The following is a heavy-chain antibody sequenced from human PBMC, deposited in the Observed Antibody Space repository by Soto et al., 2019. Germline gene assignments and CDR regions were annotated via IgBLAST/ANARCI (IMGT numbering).Heavy chain of an antibody. D-gene: IGHD4-17*01. CDR2: ISDDGSSK. J-gene: IGHJ4*02. CDR3: AKDRWGDFGDLTLPGY. V-gene: IGHV3-30*18. Sequence: QVLLVESGGGVVQPGRSLRISCAVSGFTFSSFGMHWVRQAPGKGLEWVAVISDDGSSKHSADSLKGRFTISRDNYNNTLYLQMDRLGPEDTAVYYCAKDRWGDFGDLTLPGYWGQGTLVTVSS. CDR1: GFTFSSFG.